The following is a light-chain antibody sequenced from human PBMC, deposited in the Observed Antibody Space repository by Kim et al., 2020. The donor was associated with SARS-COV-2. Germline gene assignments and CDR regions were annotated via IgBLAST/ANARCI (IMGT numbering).Light chain of an antibody. Sequence: AFGQAVRITFQRDSLRSYYAIWYQQKPGQAPALVIYGKNNRPSGIPDRFSGSSSGNTASLTITGAQAEDEADYYCNSRDSSGNHYVFGTGTKVTVL. J-gene: IGLJ1*01. V-gene: IGLV3-19*01. CDR2: GKN. CDR3: NSRDSSGNHYV. CDR1: SLRSYY.